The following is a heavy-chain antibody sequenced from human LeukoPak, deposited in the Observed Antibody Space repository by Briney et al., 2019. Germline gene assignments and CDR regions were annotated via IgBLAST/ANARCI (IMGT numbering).Heavy chain of an antibody. CDR2: IKQDGSEK. J-gene: IGHJ5*02. Sequence: GRSLRLSCAASGFTFSSYWMSWVRQAPGKGLEWLANIKQDGSEKYYVDSVKGRFTISRDNAKNSLYLQMNSLRAEDTAVYYCARDLIVLMVYAEGFDPWGQGTLVTASS. CDR3: ARDLIVLMVYAEGFDP. D-gene: IGHD2-8*01. CDR1: GFTFSSYW. V-gene: IGHV3-7*01.